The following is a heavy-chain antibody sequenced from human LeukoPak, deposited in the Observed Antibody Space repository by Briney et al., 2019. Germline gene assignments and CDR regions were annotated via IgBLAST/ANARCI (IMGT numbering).Heavy chain of an antibody. CDR1: GLTFSSYS. V-gene: IGHV3-21*01. J-gene: IGHJ6*03. D-gene: IGHD3-3*01. Sequence: GGSLRLSCAASGLTFSSYSMNWVGQAPGKGVEWVSSISSSSSKVYYPAPVNRRFPLSRDNAKNSLSLEMNSLEPEDTAVYYCARVQGDYDFWSGPYYRYYYYYYMDVWGKGTTVTVSS. CDR2: ISSSSSKV. CDR3: ARVQGDYDFWSGPYYRYYYYYYMDV.